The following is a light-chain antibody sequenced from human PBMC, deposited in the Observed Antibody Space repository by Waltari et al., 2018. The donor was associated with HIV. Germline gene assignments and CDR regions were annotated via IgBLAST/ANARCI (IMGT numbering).Light chain of an antibody. V-gene: IGLV3-25*03. CDR2: KDR. CDR3: QSADSSGTVV. J-gene: IGLJ2*01. Sequence: SYELTQPPSVSVSPRPTARITCSGDALPKQYAYWYQQKPGQAPVLVIYKDRERPSGIPERFSGSSSGTTVTLTISGVQAEDEADYYCQSADSSGTVVFGGGTKLTVL. CDR1: ALPKQY.